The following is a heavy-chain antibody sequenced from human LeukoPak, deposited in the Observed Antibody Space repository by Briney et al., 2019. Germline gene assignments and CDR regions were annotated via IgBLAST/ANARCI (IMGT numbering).Heavy chain of an antibody. V-gene: IGHV4-39*01. Sequence: SETLSLTCTVSGGSISSSSYYWGWIRQPPGKGLEWIGSIYYSGSTYYNPSLKSRVTISVDTSKNQFSLKLSSVTAADTAVYYCARPGDASAEYFQHWGQGTLVTVSS. J-gene: IGHJ1*01. CDR3: ARPGDASAEYFQH. CDR1: GGSISSSSYY. CDR2: IYYSGST. D-gene: IGHD2-21*01.